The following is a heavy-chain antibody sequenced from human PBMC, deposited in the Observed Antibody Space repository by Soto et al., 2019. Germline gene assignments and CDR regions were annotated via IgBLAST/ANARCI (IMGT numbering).Heavy chain of an antibody. CDR3: ARDCPGSSTTCYGNEWFDS. CDR2: ISSSRSTI. J-gene: IGHJ5*01. D-gene: IGHD2-2*01. V-gene: IGHV3-48*01. CDR1: GFTFSSYS. Sequence: EVQLVESGGGLVQPGGALRLSCEASGFTFSSYSMNWVRQAPGKGLEWVSYISSSRSTIYYADSVKGRFTISRDNAKNSMYLQMNSLRAEDTAVYYCARDCPGSSTTCYGNEWFDSWGQGTLVTVSS.